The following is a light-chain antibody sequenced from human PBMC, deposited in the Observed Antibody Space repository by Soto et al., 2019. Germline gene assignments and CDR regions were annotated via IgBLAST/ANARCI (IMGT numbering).Light chain of an antibody. CDR2: EVI. J-gene: IGLJ2*01. CDR3: SSYSGSDNFVV. Sequence: QAVVTQPPSASGSPGQSVTISCAGTSSDVGGYNLVSWYQQHPGKAPKLMIYEVIKRPSGVPDRFSGSKSGNTASLTVSGLHAEDEADYYCSSYSGSDNFVVFGGGTKVTVL. V-gene: IGLV2-8*01. CDR1: SSDVGGYNL.